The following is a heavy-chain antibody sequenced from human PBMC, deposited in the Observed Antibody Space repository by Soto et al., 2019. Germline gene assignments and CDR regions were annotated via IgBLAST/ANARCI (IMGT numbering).Heavy chain of an antibody. Sequence: SLRLSCAASGFTFSSYAMSWVRQAPGKGLEWVSAISGSGGSTYYADSVKGRFTISRDNSKNTLYLQMNSLRAEDTAVYYCAKDFFWSGYYNDYYYGMDVWGQGTTVTVSS. D-gene: IGHD3-3*01. CDR3: AKDFFWSGYYNDYYYGMDV. CDR2: ISGSGGST. J-gene: IGHJ6*02. V-gene: IGHV3-23*01. CDR1: GFTFSSYA.